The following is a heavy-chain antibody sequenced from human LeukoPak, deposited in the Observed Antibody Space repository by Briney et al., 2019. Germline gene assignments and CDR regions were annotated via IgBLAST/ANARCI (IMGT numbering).Heavy chain of an antibody. Sequence: GVSLRLSCAASGSTLSSYSMSWIRQASGKGLEWVSYISSSGSTIYYADSVQGRFASVRDNAKNSTNLAMNRLRAEDTAVYYWAVGYCRSTSCYAFDDWGQGTLVTVSS. CDR2: ISSSGSTI. CDR1: GSTLSSYS. V-gene: IGHV3-11*01. J-gene: IGHJ4*02. D-gene: IGHD2-2*01. CDR3: AVGYCRSTSCYAFDD.